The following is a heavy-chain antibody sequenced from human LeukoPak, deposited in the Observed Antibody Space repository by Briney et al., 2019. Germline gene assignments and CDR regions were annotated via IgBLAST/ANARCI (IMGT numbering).Heavy chain of an antibody. J-gene: IGHJ4*02. CDR3: ARVNRIGSGWLFDY. CDR1: GGTFSSYA. Sequence: SVKVSCKASGGTFSSYAISWVRQAPGQGLEWMGRIIPIFGTANYAQKFQGRVTITTDESTSTAYMELSSLRSEDAAVYYCARVNRIGSGWLFDYWGQGTLVTVSS. V-gene: IGHV1-69*05. D-gene: IGHD6-19*01. CDR2: IIPIFGTA.